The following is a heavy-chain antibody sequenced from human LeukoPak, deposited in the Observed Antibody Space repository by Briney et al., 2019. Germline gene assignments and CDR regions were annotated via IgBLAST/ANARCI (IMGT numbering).Heavy chain of an antibody. CDR1: GFSLSTSGVG. Sequence: SGPTLVKPTQTLTLTCTFSGFSLSTSGVGVGWIRQPPGKALEWLALIYWDDDKRYSPSLKSRLTITKDTSKNQVVLTMTNMDPVDTATYYCAHEGSDHDYGDYYFDYWGQGTLVTVSS. D-gene: IGHD4-17*01. V-gene: IGHV2-5*02. CDR2: IYWDDDK. J-gene: IGHJ4*02. CDR3: AHEGSDHDYGDYYFDY.